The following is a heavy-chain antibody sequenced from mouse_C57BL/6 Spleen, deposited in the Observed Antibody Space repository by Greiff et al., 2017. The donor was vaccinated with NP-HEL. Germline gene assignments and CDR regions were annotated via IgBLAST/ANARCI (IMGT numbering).Heavy chain of an antibody. CDR1: GYTFTSYW. CDR2: IDPSDSYT. Sequence: QVQLQQPGAELVRPGTSVKLSCKASGYTFTSYWMHWVKQRPGQGLEWIGVIDPSDSYTNYNQKFKGKATLSVDTSSSTAYMQLSSLTSEDSAVYYCARGDYYGSRYGSYWGQGTTLTVSS. J-gene: IGHJ2*01. D-gene: IGHD1-1*01. V-gene: IGHV1-59*01. CDR3: ARGDYYGSRYGSY.